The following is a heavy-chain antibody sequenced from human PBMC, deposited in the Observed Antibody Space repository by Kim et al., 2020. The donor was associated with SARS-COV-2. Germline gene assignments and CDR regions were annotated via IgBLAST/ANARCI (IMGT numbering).Heavy chain of an antibody. V-gene: IGHV3-21*01. Sequence: GGSLRLSCAASGFTFSSYSMNWVRQAPGKGLEWVSSIGTSSSYIYYADSVKGRFTISRDNAKNSLYLQMNSLRAEDTAVYYCARSTYYDDSSAFAYWGDGTLGTVSP. CDR1: GFTFSSYS. CDR3: ARSTYYDDSSAFAY. J-gene: IGHJ4*01. CDR2: IGTSSSYI. D-gene: IGHD3-22*01.